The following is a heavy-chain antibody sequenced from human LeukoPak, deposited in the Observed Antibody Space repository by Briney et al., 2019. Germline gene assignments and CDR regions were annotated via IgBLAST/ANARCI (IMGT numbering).Heavy chain of an antibody. CDR1: SGSISSCGYY. V-gene: IGHV4-31*03. CDR3: ARAFYDYVWGSYRLPGYFDY. CDR2: IYYSGST. Sequence: SQTLSLTCTVSSGSISSCGYYWSWIRQNPGKGLEWIGYIYYSGSTYYNPSLKSRVTISVDTSKNQFSLKLSSVTAADTAVYYCARAFYDYVWGSYRLPGYFDYWGQGTLVTVSS. J-gene: IGHJ4*02. D-gene: IGHD3-16*02.